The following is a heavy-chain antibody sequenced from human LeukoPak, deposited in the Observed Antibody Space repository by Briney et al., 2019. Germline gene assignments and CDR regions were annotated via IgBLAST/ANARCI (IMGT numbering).Heavy chain of an antibody. D-gene: IGHD6-13*01. J-gene: IGHJ5*02. V-gene: IGHV1-69*04. CDR2: IIPIFGIA. CDR1: GGSFSSYA. Sequence: SVKVSCKASGGSFSSYAISWVRQAPGQGLEWMGRIIPIFGIANYAQKFQGRVTITADKSTSTAYMELSSLRSEDTAVYYCARENYSSSWANWFDPWGQGTLVTVSS. CDR3: ARENYSSSWANWFDP.